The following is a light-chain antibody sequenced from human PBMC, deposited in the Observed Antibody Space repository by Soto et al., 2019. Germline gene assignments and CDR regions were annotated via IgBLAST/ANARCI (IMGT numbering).Light chain of an antibody. CDR1: QTIRSNY. Sequence: ETVLTQSPGTLSLSPGERATLSCRASQTIRSNYLAWYRQTPGQAPRLLIYGASNRATGIADRFSGSGSGTDFTLIISRLEPEDFALYYCQQYGISPWTFGHGTKVEIK. CDR3: QQYGISPWT. J-gene: IGKJ1*01. CDR2: GAS. V-gene: IGKV3-20*01.